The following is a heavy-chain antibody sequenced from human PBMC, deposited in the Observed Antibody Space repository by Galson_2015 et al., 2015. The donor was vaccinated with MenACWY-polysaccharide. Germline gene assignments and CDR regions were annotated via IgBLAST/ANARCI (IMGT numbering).Heavy chain of an antibody. CDR3: ARDRSPHYYDSSGYFDY. CDR2: ISYDGSNK. V-gene: IGHV3-30-3*01. CDR1: GFTFSSYA. J-gene: IGHJ4*02. Sequence: SLRLSCAASGFTFSSYAMHWVRQAPGKGLEWVAVISYDGSNKYYADSVKGRFTISRDNSKNTLYLQVNSLRAEDAAVYYCARDRSPHYYDSSGYFDYWGQGTLVTVSS. D-gene: IGHD3-22*01.